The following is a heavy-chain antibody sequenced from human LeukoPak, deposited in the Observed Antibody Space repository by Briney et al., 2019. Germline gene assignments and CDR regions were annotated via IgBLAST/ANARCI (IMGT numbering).Heavy chain of an antibody. J-gene: IGHJ3*02. V-gene: IGHV4-39*01. D-gene: IGHD4-17*01. CDR1: GGSISSSSYY. CDR2: IYYSGST. Sequence: KPSGTLSLTCTVSGGSISSSSYYWGWIRQPPGKGLEWIGSIYYSGSTYYNPSLKSRVTISVDTSKNQFSLKLSSVTAADTAVYYCARVPDDYGLDAFDIWGQGTMVTVSS. CDR3: ARVPDDYGLDAFDI.